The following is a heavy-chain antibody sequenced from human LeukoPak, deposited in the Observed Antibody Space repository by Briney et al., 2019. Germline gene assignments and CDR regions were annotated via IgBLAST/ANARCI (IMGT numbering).Heavy chain of an antibody. D-gene: IGHD6-25*01. Sequence: SQTLSLTCTVSGGSISSGGYYWSWIRQHPGKGLEWIGYIYYSGSTYYNPSLKSRVTITVDTSKNQFSLKLSSVTAADTAVYYCARARRLRADYWGQGTLVTVSS. CDR2: IYYSGST. CDR1: GGSISSGGYY. CDR3: ARARRLRADY. V-gene: IGHV4-31*03. J-gene: IGHJ4*02.